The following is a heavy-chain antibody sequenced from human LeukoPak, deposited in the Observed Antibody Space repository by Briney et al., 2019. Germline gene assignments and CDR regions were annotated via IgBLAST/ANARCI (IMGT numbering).Heavy chain of an antibody. CDR3: AKDPRSVAWTPVPFWD. J-gene: IGHJ4*02. D-gene: IGHD3-16*01. CDR1: GFTFSSYA. Sequence: GGSLRLSCAASGFTFSSYAMSWVRQAPGKGLEWVSAISGSGGSTYYADSVKGRFTISRDNSKNTLYLQMNSLRAEDTAVYYCAKDPRSVAWTPVPFWDWGQVTLVTVSS. CDR2: ISGSGGST. V-gene: IGHV3-23*01.